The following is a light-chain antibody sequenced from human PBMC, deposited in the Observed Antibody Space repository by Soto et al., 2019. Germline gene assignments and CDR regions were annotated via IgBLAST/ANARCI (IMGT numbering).Light chain of an antibody. Sequence: QSVLTQPRSVSGSPGQSVTISCTGTSSDVGGYNCVSWYQQHPGKAPKLMIYDVSKRPSGVPDRFSGSKSGNTASLTISGLQAEDEADYYCCSYAGSYTLLFGGGTKVTVL. CDR1: SSDVGGYNC. J-gene: IGLJ2*01. V-gene: IGLV2-11*01. CDR2: DVS. CDR3: CSYAGSYTLL.